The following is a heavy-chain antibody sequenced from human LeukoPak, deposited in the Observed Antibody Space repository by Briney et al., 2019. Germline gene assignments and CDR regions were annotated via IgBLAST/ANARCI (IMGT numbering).Heavy chain of an antibody. D-gene: IGHD3-16*01. J-gene: IGHJ4*02. CDR2: IDTTSSTI. Sequence: PGGSLRLSCAASEFTFRTYSMNWVRQAPGKGLEWVSYIDTTSSTIYYADSVKGRFTISRDNAKNSLYLQMNSLRAEDTAVYYCARDGGGYYFDYWGQGTLVTVSS. V-gene: IGHV3-48*04. CDR3: ARDGGGYYFDY. CDR1: EFTFRTYS.